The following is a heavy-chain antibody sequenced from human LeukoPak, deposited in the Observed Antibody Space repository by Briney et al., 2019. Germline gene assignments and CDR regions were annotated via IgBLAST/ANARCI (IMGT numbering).Heavy chain of an antibody. CDR3: ARVAGYFDWLSDLDY. J-gene: IGHJ4*02. V-gene: IGHV3-21*01. Sequence: GRSLRLSCAASGFTFSSYSMNWVRQAPGKGLEWVSSISSSSSYIYYADSVKGRFTISRDNAKNSLYLQMNSLRAEDTAVYYCARVAGYFDWLSDLDYWGQGTLVTVSS. D-gene: IGHD3-9*01. CDR1: GFTFSSYS. CDR2: ISSSSSYI.